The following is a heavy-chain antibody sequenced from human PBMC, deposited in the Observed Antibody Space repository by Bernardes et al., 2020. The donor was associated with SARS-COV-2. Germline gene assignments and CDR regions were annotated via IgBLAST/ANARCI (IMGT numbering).Heavy chain of an antibody. Sequence: GGSLRLSCAASGFTFSSYWMHWVRLGPGKGLVWVARINSGGGTTNYADSVKGRFTISRDNAKNTLYLQMSSLSAEDTAVYYCTRGPISGYGSFGVWGQGTLVTVSS. J-gene: IGHJ4*02. CDR3: TRGPISGYGSFGV. V-gene: IGHV3-74*01. D-gene: IGHD3-22*01. CDR2: INSGGGTT. CDR1: GFTFSSYW.